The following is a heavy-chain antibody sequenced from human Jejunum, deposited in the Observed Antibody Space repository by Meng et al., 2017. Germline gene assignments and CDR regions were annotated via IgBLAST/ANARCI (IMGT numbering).Heavy chain of an antibody. CDR2: IYYNGKS. D-gene: IGHD5-18*01. CDR3: ARASYSYDSWFDP. CDR1: GGSISSRSYY. Sequence: QLQLQESGPRLVKPSETLSLRCTVSGGSISSRSYYWVWIRQSPGKGLEWIGQIYYNGKSYYNPSLKSRVTMSVDTSRSQFSLNLNTVTAADTAVYYCARASYSYDSWFDPWGQGTLVTVSS. J-gene: IGHJ5*02. V-gene: IGHV4-39*01.